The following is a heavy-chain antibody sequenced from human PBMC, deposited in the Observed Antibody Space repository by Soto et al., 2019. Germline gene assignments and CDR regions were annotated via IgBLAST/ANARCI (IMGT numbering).Heavy chain of an antibody. D-gene: IGHD6-19*01. CDR1: GFTFSSSG. CDR2: TSFDGSSG. J-gene: IGHJ4*02. V-gene: IGHV3-30*18. CDR3: AKSTPAVAGYFDY. Sequence: QVQLVESGGGVVQPGRSLRLSCAASGFTFSSSGMHWVRQAPGKGLEWVAVTSFDGSSGYYADSVRGRFTISRDNSNNLLYLQMNSLRAEDTAVYYCAKSTPAVAGYFDYWGQGTLVTVSS.